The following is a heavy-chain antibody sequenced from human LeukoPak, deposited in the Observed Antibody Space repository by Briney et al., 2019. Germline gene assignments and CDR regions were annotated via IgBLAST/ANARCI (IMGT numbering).Heavy chain of an antibody. CDR3: ARELLYDILTGYTYYFDY. V-gene: IGHV1-46*01. CDR2: INPSGGST. D-gene: IGHD3-9*01. J-gene: IGHJ4*02. CDR1: GYTFTSYY. Sequence: GASVKVSCEASGYTFTSYYMHWVRRAPGQGLEWMGIINPSGGSTSYAQKFQGRVTMTRDTSTSTVYMELSSLRSEDTAVYYCARELLYDILTGYTYYFDYWGQGTLVTVSS.